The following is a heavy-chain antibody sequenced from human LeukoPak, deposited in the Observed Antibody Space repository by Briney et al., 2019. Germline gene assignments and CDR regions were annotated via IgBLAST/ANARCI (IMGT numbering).Heavy chain of an antibody. D-gene: IGHD4-17*01. V-gene: IGHV3-53*01. J-gene: IGHJ4*02. Sequence: PGGSLRLSCAASGFTVSSNYMNWVRQAPGKGLEWVSIIYSGGTTYYADSVKGRFTISRHNSKNTLYLQMNSLRAEDTAVYYCARVLWNGDYPRFDYWGQGTLVTVSS. CDR2: IYSGGTT. CDR1: GFTVSSNY. CDR3: ARVLWNGDYPRFDY.